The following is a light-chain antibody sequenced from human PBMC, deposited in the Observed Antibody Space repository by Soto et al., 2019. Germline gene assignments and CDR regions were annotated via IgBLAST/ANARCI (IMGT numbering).Light chain of an antibody. J-gene: IGLJ1*01. CDR1: SSNIGNND. CDR2: DNN. CDR3: GTWDSSLSAYV. Sequence: QSVLTQPPSVSAAPGQTVTISCSGSSSNIGNNDVSWYQQLPGTAPKLLIYDNNKRPSGIPDRFSGSKSGTSATLGITGLQTGDEADYYCGTWDSSLSAYVFGTGTKVTVL. V-gene: IGLV1-51*01.